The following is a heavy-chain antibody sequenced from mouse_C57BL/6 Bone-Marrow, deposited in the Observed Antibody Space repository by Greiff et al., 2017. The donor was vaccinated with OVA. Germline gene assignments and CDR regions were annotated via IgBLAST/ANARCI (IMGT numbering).Heavy chain of an antibody. CDR2: IYPGGGDT. J-gene: IGHJ1*03. CDR1: GYAFSSYW. D-gene: IGHD2-14*01. CDR3: AIGLPWYFDD. V-gene: IGHV1-80*01. Sequence: VLLVESGAELVKPGASVKISCKASGYAFSSYWMNWVKQRPGKGLEWIGQIYPGGGDTNYNGKFKGKATLTADKSSSTAYMQLSSLPSEDSAVYFCAIGLPWYFDDWGKGTTVTVSA.